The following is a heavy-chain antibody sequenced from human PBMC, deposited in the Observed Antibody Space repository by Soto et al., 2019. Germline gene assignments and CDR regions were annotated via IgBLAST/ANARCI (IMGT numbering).Heavy chain of an antibody. J-gene: IGHJ6*02. CDR3: SRDREGMDV. CDR1: GGSISSYY. CDR2: IYYSGRT. Sequence: QGELQESGPGLVKRAEILSLTCTVSGGSISSYYWSWIRQPPGKGLEWIGYIYYSGRTNYNPSLKSRVTISVDTSKNQFSLKLSSVTAADTAVYYCSRDREGMDVWGQGTTVTVSS. V-gene: IGHV4-59*01. D-gene: IGHD1-26*01.